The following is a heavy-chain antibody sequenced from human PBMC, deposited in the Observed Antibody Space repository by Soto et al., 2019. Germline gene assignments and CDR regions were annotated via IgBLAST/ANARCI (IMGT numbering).Heavy chain of an antibody. Sequence: SETLSLTYTVSGGSVSSGSYYWSWIRQPPGKGLEWIGYIYYSGSTNYNPSLKSRVTISVDTSKNQFSLKLSSVTAADTAVYYCARDSDGQPLDYWGRGTLVTVSS. CDR2: IYYSGST. V-gene: IGHV4-61*01. CDR1: GGSVSSGSYY. CDR3: ARDSDGQPLDY. J-gene: IGHJ4*02. D-gene: IGHD5-18*01.